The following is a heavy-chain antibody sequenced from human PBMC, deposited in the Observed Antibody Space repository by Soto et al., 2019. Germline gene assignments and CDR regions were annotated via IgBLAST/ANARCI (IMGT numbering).Heavy chain of an antibody. CDR3: AKGKYCSGGSCYGYCYGMDV. CDR1: GFTFDDYT. CDR2: ISWDGGST. Sequence: GGSLRLSCAASGFTFDDYTMHWVRQAPGKGLEWVSLISWDGGSTYYADSVKGRFTISRDNSKNSLYLQMNSLRTEDTALYYCAKGKYCSGGSCYGYCYGMDVWGQGTTVTVSS. D-gene: IGHD2-15*01. V-gene: IGHV3-43*01. J-gene: IGHJ6*02.